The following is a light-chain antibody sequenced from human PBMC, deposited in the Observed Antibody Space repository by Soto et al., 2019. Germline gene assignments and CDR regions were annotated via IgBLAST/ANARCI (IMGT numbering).Light chain of an antibody. V-gene: IGLV2-14*01. J-gene: IGLJ1*01. CDR3: GLYTSSDTPYV. CDR1: SSDVGAYDY. CDR2: VVT. Sequence: QSALTQPASVSGSPGQSITISCTGTSSDVGAYDYVSWFQQHPAKAPKLIISVVTNRPSGVSNRFSGSKSGNTASLTISGLQPEDEADYYCGLYTSSDTPYVFGTGTKVTVL.